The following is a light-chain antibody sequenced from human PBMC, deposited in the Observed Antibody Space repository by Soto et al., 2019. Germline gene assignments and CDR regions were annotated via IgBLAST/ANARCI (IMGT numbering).Light chain of an antibody. CDR1: SSNIGSNA. J-gene: IGLJ2*01. Sequence: VLTQPPSASGTPGQRVTISCSGSSSNIGSNAVNWYQQLPGTAPKLLIYSNNQRPSGVPDRFSGSKSGTSASLAISGLQSEDETDYYCAAWDDSLNGVLFGGGTKLTVL. V-gene: IGLV1-44*01. CDR3: AAWDDSLNGVL. CDR2: SNN.